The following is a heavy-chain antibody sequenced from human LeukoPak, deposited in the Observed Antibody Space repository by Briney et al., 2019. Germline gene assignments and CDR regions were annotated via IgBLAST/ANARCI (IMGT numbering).Heavy chain of an antibody. V-gene: IGHV4-34*01. D-gene: IGHD3-3*01. CDR3: ARGLGRSPPKS. CDR2: INHSGST. Sequence: SETLSLTCAVYGGSFSGYYWSWIRQPPGKGREWIGEINHSGSTNYNPSLKSRVTISADTSKNQFSLKLSSVTAADTAVYYCARGLGRSPPKSWGQGTQVTVSS. CDR1: GGSFSGYY. J-gene: IGHJ5*02.